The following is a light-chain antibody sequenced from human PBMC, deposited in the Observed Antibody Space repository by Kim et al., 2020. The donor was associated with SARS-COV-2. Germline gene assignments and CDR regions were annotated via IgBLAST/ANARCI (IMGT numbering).Light chain of an antibody. CDR3: QRHDHAPWT. CDR2: AAS. CDR1: QGISHC. J-gene: IGKJ1*01. Sequence: ASVGDRVPITCRASQGISHCLAWYQQKPGKVPKLLIYAASTLHSGVPSRFSGSGSGTDFTLTISSLQPEDVATYYCQRHDHAPWTFGQGTKVDIK. V-gene: IGKV1-27*01.